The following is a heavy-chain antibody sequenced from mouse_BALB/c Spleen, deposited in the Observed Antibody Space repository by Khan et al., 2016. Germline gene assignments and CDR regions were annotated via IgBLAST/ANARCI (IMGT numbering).Heavy chain of an antibody. CDR1: GYTFTNYG. D-gene: IGHD3-3*01. V-gene: IGHV9-3-1*01. CDR2: INTYTGEP. J-gene: IGHJ3*01. Sequence: QFQLVQSGPELKKPGETVKISCKAAGYTFTNYGMNWVKQAPGKGLKWMGWINTYTGEPTYADDFKGRFAFSLETSASTAYLQINNLKNEDTATYFCARKGWGFAYWGQGTLVTVSA. CDR3: ARKGWGFAY.